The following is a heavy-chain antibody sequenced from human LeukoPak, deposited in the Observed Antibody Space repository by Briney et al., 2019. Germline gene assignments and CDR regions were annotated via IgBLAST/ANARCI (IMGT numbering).Heavy chain of an antibody. CDR1: GFTFSSYW. Sequence: GGSLRLSCAASGFTFSSYWMHWVRQAPGKGLVWVSRINSDGSSTSYADSVKGRFTISRDNAKNTLYLQMNSLRAEDTAVYYCARVRLYHLNWFDPWGQGTLVTVSP. J-gene: IGHJ5*02. CDR3: ARVRLYHLNWFDP. D-gene: IGHD2-2*01. V-gene: IGHV3-74*01. CDR2: INSDGSST.